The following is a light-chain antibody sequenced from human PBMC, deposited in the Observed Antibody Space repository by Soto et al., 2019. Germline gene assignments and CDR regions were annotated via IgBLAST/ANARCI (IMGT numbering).Light chain of an antibody. Sequence: DIQLTQSPSILSASVEDRVTITCRASENIYGYLAWYQQKPGEAPKLLIYWASTLVSGVPSRFTGGESGTEFTLTISDLQPDDFATYFCQQYSAYPLTFGGGTKVDIK. CDR3: QQYSAYPLT. CDR1: ENIYGY. CDR2: WAS. J-gene: IGKJ4*01. V-gene: IGKV1-5*03.